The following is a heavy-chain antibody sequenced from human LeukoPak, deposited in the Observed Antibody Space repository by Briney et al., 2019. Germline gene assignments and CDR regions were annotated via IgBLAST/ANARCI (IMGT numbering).Heavy chain of an antibody. CDR2: ISSSGSTI. CDR3: ARYGGLGSSGYHWLFDY. V-gene: IGHV3-11*04. J-gene: IGHJ4*02. CDR1: GFTFSDYY. Sequence: PGGSLRLSCAASGFTFSDYYMSWIRQAPGKGLEWVSYISSSGSTIYYADSVKGRFTISRDNSKNTLYLQMNSLRAEDTAVYYCARYGGLGSSGYHWLFDYWGQGTLVTVPS. D-gene: IGHD3-22*01.